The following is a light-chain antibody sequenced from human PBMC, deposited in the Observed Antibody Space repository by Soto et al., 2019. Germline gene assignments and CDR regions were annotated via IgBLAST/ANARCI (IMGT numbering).Light chain of an antibody. CDR3: SSYTSTSTYV. Sequence: QSALTQPPSVSGSPGQSVTISCTGTSSDVGSYNRVSWYQQPPGTAPKLMIYEVSNRPSGVPDRFSGSKSGNTASLTISGLQAADEADYYCSSYTSTSTYVFGTGTKLTV. V-gene: IGLV2-18*02. CDR1: SSDVGSYNR. J-gene: IGLJ1*01. CDR2: EVS.